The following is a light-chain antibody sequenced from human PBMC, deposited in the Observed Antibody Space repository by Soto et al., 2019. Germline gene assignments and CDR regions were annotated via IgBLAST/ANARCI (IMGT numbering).Light chain of an antibody. CDR3: QQYNSYSPLT. CDR2: DAS. CDR1: QSISSW. Sequence: DIHMTQSPSTLPASVGDRVTITCRASQSISSWLAWYQQKPGKAPKLLIYDASSLESGVPSRFSGSGSGTEFTLTISSLQPDDFATYYCQQYNSYSPLTFGGRTKVDI. V-gene: IGKV1-5*01. J-gene: IGKJ4*01.